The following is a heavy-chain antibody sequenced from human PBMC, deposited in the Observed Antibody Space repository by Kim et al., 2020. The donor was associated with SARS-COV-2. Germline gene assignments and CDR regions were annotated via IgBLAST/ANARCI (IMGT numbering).Heavy chain of an antibody. D-gene: IGHD2-2*02. Sequence: SETLSLSCSVSGAAVNSAYWSWIRQSPAKGLEWIGYVSYAGFTYYSLSLKSRSTITLDNSMNQFSLTLESETAADTALYFCVRHLGGEVGFYTFDSWGQG. CDR3: VRHLGGEVGFYTFDS. CDR1: GAAVNSAY. CDR2: VSYAGFT. V-gene: IGHV4-59*02. J-gene: IGHJ4*01.